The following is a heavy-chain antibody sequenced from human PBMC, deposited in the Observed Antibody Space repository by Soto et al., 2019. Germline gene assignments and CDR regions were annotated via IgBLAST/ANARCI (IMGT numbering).Heavy chain of an antibody. Sequence: PGGSLRLSCAASGFTFSGSAMHWVRQASGKGLEWVGRIRSKANSYATAYAASVKGRFTISRDDSKNTAYLQMNSLKTEDTAVYYCIRGRAFDIWGQGTMVTVSS. CDR1: GFTFSGSA. CDR3: IRGRAFDI. J-gene: IGHJ3*02. V-gene: IGHV3-73*01. CDR2: IRSKANSYAT.